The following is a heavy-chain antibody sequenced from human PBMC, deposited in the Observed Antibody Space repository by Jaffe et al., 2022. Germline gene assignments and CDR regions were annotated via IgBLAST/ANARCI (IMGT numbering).Heavy chain of an antibody. V-gene: IGHV3-11*01. D-gene: IGHD3-10*01. CDR3: ARSSEPSRSPGARGVNY. CDR2: ITNFNAV. CDR1: GFTFSDYP. J-gene: IGHJ4*02. Sequence: QVQLVESGGDLVKPGGSLRLSCAASGFTFSDYPMTWIRQAPGKGLEWVSYITNFNAVYYADSVEGRFTISRDNAKNSVFLQMNSLREEDTALYYCARSSEPSRSPGARGVNYWGRGTLVTVSS.